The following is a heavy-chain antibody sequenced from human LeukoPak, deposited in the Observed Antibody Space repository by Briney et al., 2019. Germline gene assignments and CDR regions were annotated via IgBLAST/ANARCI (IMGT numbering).Heavy chain of an antibody. CDR2: INTNTGNP. CDR3: ARDPGWNYERYNWFDP. D-gene: IGHD1-7*01. Sequence: ASVKVSCKASGYTFTSYAMNWVRQAPGQGLEWMGWINTNTGNPTYAQGFTGRFVFSLDTSVSTAYLQISSLKAEDTAVYYCARDPGWNYERYNWFDPWGQGTLVTVSS. V-gene: IGHV7-4-1*02. CDR1: GYTFTSYA. J-gene: IGHJ5*02.